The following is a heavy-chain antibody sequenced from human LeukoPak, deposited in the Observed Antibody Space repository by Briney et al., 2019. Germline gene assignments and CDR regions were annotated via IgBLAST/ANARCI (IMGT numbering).Heavy chain of an antibody. CDR3: ASLDTMIVVVNY. D-gene: IGHD3-22*01. Sequence: PSETLSLTCTVSGYSISSGYYWGWIRQPPGKGLEWIGSVYHSGSTYYDPSLKSRVTISVDTSKNQFSLKLSSVTAADTAVYYCASLDTMIVVVNYWGQGTLVTVSS. CDR1: GYSISSGYY. J-gene: IGHJ4*02. CDR2: VYHSGST. V-gene: IGHV4-38-2*02.